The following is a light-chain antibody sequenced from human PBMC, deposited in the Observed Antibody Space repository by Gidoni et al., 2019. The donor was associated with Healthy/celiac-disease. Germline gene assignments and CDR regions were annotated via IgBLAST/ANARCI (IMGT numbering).Light chain of an antibody. Sequence: ELVLTQSPGTRSLSPRERATISCRASQSVSSSYLACYQQKHGQAPGLLIYGASSRATGIPDRFSGSGSGTDFTLTISRLEPEDFAAYYCQQYGSSPRLTFGGGTKVEIK. CDR2: GAS. CDR1: QSVSSSY. J-gene: IGKJ4*01. CDR3: QQYGSSPRLT. V-gene: IGKV3-20*01.